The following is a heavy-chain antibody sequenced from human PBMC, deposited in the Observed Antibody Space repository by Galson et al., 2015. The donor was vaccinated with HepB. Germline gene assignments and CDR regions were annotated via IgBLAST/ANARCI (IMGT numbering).Heavy chain of an antibody. D-gene: IGHD3-3*01. Sequence: SLRLSCAASGFTFSSYGMHWVRQAPGKGLEWVAVIWYDGSNKYYADSVKGRFTISRDNSKNTLYLQMNSLRAEDTAVYYCARARSTIFGVVIGAYWGKGTTVTVSS. J-gene: IGHJ6*04. CDR2: IWYDGSNK. CDR1: GFTFSSYG. CDR3: ARARSTIFGVVIGAY. V-gene: IGHV3-33*01.